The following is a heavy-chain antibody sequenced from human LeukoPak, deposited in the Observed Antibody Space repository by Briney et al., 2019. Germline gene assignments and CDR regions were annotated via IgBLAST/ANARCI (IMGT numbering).Heavy chain of an antibody. J-gene: IGHJ4*02. CDR2: ISGSGGST. Sequence: PGGSLRLSCAASGFTFSSYAMSWVRQAPGKGLEWVSAISGSGGSTYYADSVKGRFAISRDNSKNTLYLQMNSLRAEDTAVYYCAKDNGERSDIVVVPAARIDYWGQGTLVTVSS. D-gene: IGHD2-2*01. V-gene: IGHV3-23*01. CDR1: GFTFSSYA. CDR3: AKDNGERSDIVVVPAARIDY.